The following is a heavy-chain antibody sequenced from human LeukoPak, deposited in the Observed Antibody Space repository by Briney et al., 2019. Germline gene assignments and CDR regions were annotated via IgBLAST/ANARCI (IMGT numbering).Heavy chain of an antibody. CDR1: GGTFSSYA. V-gene: IGHV1-69*05. CDR3: ARDRPTALIRDYYYYMDV. D-gene: IGHD3-10*01. J-gene: IGHJ6*03. Sequence: GSSVKVSCKASGGTFSSYAISWVRQAPGQGLEWMGGIIPIFGTANYAQKFQGRVTITTDESTSTAYMELSSLRSEDTAVYYCARDRPTALIRDYYYYMDVRGKGTTVTVSS. CDR2: IIPIFGTA.